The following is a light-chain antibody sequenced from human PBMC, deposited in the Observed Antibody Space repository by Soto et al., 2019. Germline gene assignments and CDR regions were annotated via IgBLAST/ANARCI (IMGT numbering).Light chain of an antibody. Sequence: DIQMTQSPSTLSEFVGDTVTNTCRASQNINRYLAWYQQKPGKAPKLLIYDSSTLERGVPSRFNGSGSATAFTLTISSLQPEDFATYYCQQYYTSSPLTFGGGTKVDIK. J-gene: IGKJ4*01. V-gene: IGKV1-5*01. CDR3: QQYYTSSPLT. CDR2: DSS. CDR1: QNINRY.